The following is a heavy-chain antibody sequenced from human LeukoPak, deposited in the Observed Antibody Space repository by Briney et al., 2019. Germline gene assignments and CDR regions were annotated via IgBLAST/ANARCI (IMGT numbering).Heavy chain of an antibody. CDR2: INPNTAGT. D-gene: IGHD4-11*01. CDR1: GYTFTGYY. CDR3: ATSAGDYRAGHYCYMGV. J-gene: IGHJ6*03. V-gene: IGHV1-2*02. Sequence: ASVKVSCKASGYTFTGYYFHWVRQAPGQGLEWMGWINPNTAGTNYAQKFLGGVTLTWDTSISTAYMELNRLTSDDTAVYYCATSAGDYRAGHYCYMGVWGKGTSVTVSS.